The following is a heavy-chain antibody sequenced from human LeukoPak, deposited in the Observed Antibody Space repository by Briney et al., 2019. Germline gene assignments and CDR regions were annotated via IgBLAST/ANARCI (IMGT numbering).Heavy chain of an antibody. J-gene: IGHJ3*02. Sequence: GGSLRLSCAASGFTFSSYSMNWVRQAPGKGLEWVSYISSSSSTIYYADSVKGRFTISRDNAKNSLYLQMNSLRAEDTAVYYCARERYSSGWYGDAFDIWGQGTMVTVSS. D-gene: IGHD6-19*01. CDR2: ISSSSSTI. CDR1: GFTFSSYS. CDR3: ARERYSSGWYGDAFDI. V-gene: IGHV3-48*01.